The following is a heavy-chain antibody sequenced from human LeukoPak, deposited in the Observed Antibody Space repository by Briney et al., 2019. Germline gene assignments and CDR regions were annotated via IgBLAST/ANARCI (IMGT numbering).Heavy chain of an antibody. CDR1: GGTFSSYA. D-gene: IGHD3-22*01. V-gene: IGHV1-69*13. Sequence: ASVKVSCKASGGTFSSYAISWVRQAPGQGLEWMGGIIPIFGTANYAQKFQGRVTITADESTSTAYMELSSLRSEDTAVYYRAGRSYYYDSSGYYSFDYWGQGTLVTVSS. CDR3: AGRSYYYDSSGYYSFDY. CDR2: IIPIFGTA. J-gene: IGHJ4*02.